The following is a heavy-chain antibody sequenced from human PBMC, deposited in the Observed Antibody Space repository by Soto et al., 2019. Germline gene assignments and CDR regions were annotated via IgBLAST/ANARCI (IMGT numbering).Heavy chain of an antibody. J-gene: IGHJ5*02. CDR3: AKDRSYCSSTSCYTGFVGWFDP. CDR1: GFTFSSYA. V-gene: IGHV3-23*01. CDR2: ISGSGGST. Sequence: GGSLRLSCAASGFTFSSYAMSWVRQAPGKGLEWVSAISGSGGSTYYADSVKGRFTISRDNSKNTLYLQMNSLRAEDTAVYYCAKDRSYCSSTSCYTGFVGWFDPWGQGTLVTV. D-gene: IGHD2-2*02.